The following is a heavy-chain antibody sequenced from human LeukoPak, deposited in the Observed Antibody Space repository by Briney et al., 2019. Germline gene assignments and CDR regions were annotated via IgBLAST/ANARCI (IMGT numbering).Heavy chain of an antibody. CDR2: ISGDGTAR. J-gene: IGHJ6*02. D-gene: IGHD6-19*01. Sequence: GGSLRLSCAASGFTSSSYWMHWVRQVPGKGLVWVSRISGDGTARNYADSVKGRFTISRDDAKNTVDLQMNNLRAEDTAVYYCAREVNSGLYNYYGMDVWGQGTTVTVFS. V-gene: IGHV3-74*01. CDR3: AREVNSGLYNYYGMDV. CDR1: GFTSSSYW.